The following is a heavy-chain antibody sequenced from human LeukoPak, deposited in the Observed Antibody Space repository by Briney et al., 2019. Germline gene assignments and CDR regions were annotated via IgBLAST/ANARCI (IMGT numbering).Heavy chain of an antibody. CDR1: GFTFSGHW. V-gene: IGHV3-7*01. J-gene: IGHJ4*02. CDR3: TRDRSRAEDD. Sequence: GGSLRLSCAASGFTFSGHWMSWVRQAPGKGLEWVANINQGGSDKYYVDSVKGRFTISRDNANNLLYLEMNSLRGEDTAVYYCTRDRSRAEDDWGQGTLVTVSS. D-gene: IGHD1-14*01. CDR2: INQGGSDK.